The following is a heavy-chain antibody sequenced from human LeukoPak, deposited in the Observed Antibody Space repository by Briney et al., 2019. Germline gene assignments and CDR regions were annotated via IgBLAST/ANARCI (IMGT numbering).Heavy chain of an antibody. J-gene: IGHJ4*02. V-gene: IGHV3-23*01. CDR2: ITGSGGST. Sequence: GGSLRLSCAASGFTFSNYAMSWVRQAPGKGLEWVSTITGSGGSTYYTGSVKGRFTISRDNSKSTLYLQMNSLRDEDTAVYYCAKALMTTVTEFDYWGQGALVSVSS. CDR1: GFTFSNYA. CDR3: AKALMTTVTEFDY. D-gene: IGHD4-17*01.